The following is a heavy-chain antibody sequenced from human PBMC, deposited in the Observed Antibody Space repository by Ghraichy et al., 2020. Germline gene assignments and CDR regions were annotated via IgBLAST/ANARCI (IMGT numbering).Heavy chain of an antibody. Sequence: GGSLRLSCAASGFTFSRYWMHWVRQDPGKGLVWVSRINRDGSSTNYADSVKGRFTISRDNAKNTLYLQMNSLRAEDTAVYYCARAFDEYYDSSGYSFDYWGQGTLVTVSS. CDR2: INRDGSST. V-gene: IGHV3-74*01. J-gene: IGHJ4*02. CDR3: ARAFDEYYDSSGYSFDY. D-gene: IGHD3-22*01. CDR1: GFTFSRYW.